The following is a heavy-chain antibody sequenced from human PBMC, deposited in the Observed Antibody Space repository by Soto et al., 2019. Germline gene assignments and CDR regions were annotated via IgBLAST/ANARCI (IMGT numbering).Heavy chain of an antibody. CDR1: GGSSSTGGYY. J-gene: IGHJ4*02. CDR2: IYYSGST. D-gene: IGHD1-26*01. Sequence: SSETLSLTGTVSGGSSSTGGYYWSWIRQHPGKGLEWIGYIYYSGSTYYNPSLKSRVTISVDTSKNQFSLKLSSVTAADTAVYYCARVAGALSLFDYWGQGTLVTVSS. V-gene: IGHV4-31*03. CDR3: ARVAGALSLFDY.